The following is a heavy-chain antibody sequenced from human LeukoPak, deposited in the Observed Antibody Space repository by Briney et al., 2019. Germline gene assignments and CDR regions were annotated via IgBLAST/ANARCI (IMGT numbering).Heavy chain of an antibody. CDR1: GGSISSYY. V-gene: IGHV4-59*01. D-gene: IGHD4-23*01. CDR2: IYYSGST. Sequence: SETLSLTCTVSGGSISSYYWSWIRQPPGKGLEWIGYIYYSGSTNYNPSLKSRVTISVDTSKNQFCLKLSPVTAADTAVYYCARPYGGNPGYFDYWGQGTLVTVSS. J-gene: IGHJ4*02. CDR3: ARPYGGNPGYFDY.